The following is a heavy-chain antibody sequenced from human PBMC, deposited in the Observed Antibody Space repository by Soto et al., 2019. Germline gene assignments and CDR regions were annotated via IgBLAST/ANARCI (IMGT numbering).Heavy chain of an antibody. V-gene: IGHV3-23*01. CDR1: GFTFSSYA. CDR2: ISGSGGST. Sequence: PGGSLRLSCAASGFTFSSYAMSWVRQAPGKGLEWVSAISGSGGSTYYADSVKGRFTISRDNSKNTLYLQMNSLRAEDTAVYYCSKELLPRSYSNRVFDSWGQGALVKVSS. D-gene: IGHD4-4*01. J-gene: IGHJ4*02. CDR3: SKELLPRSYSNRVFDS.